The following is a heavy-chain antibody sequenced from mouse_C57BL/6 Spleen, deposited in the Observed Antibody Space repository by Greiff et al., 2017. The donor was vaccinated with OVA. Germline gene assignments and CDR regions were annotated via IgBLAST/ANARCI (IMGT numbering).Heavy chain of an antibody. V-gene: IGHV1-15*01. CDR3: TRSGGYYESYYFDY. CDR1: GYTFTDYE. J-gene: IGHJ2*01. D-gene: IGHD2-3*01. Sequence: QVQLQQSGAELVRPGASVTLSCKASGYTFTDYEMHWVKQTPVHGLEWIGAIDPATGGTAYNQKFKGKAILTADKSSSTAYMELRSLTSEDSAVYYCTRSGGYYESYYFDYWGQGTTLTVSS. CDR2: IDPATGGT.